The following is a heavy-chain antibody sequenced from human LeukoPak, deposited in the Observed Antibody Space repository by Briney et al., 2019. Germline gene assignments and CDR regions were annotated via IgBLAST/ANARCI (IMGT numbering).Heavy chain of an antibody. V-gene: IGHV3-73*01. CDR3: ARTYYDILTGIRDFDY. Sequence: GGSLRLSCAASGFTFSGSAMHWVRQASGKGLEWVGRIRSKANSYATAYAASVKGGFTISRDDSKNTAFLQMNSLKTEDTAVYYCARTYYDILTGIRDFDYWGQGTLVTVSS. D-gene: IGHD3-9*01. J-gene: IGHJ4*02. CDR2: IRSKANSYAT. CDR1: GFTFSGSA.